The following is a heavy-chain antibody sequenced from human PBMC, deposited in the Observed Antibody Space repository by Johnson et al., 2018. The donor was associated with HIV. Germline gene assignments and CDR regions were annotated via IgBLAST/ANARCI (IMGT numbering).Heavy chain of an antibody. CDR1: GFTFSSYG. J-gene: IGHJ3*02. D-gene: IGHD3-22*01. CDR3: AKVSGYYDSLSAGWAFDI. CDR2: IRHDGSNK. Sequence: VQLVESGGGVVQPGRSLRLSCAASGFTFSSYGMHWVRQAPGKGLEWVAFIRHDGSNKYYADSVKGRFPISRDNSKNTLYLQMNSLRAEDTAVDYCAKVSGYYDSLSAGWAFDIWGQGTMVTVSS. V-gene: IGHV3-30*02.